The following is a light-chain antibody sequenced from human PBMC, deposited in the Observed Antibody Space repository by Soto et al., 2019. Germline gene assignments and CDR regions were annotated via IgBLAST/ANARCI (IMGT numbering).Light chain of an antibody. CDR2: GAS. CDR3: YQYASTPPT. V-gene: IGKV3-20*01. CDR1: QSVSID. J-gene: IGKJ1*01. Sequence: EVVMTQSPATVSVSPGESVTLSCRASQSVSIDLAWYQQKPGQAPRLLIYGASTRATDIPHSFTGSGSGTEFNLTISRLEPEDFVVFYCYQYASTPPTFGQGTKVDIK.